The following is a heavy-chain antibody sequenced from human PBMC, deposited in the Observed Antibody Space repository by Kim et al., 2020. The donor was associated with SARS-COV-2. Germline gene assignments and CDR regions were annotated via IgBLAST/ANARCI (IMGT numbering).Heavy chain of an antibody. J-gene: IGHJ3*02. V-gene: IGHV3-23*03. D-gene: IGHD3-9*01. CDR3: AKDLHDILTGYLTPVAFDI. Sequence: GGSLRLSCAASGFTFSSYAMSWVRQAPGKGLEWVSVIYSGGSSTYYADSVKGRFTISRDNSKNTLYLQMNSLRAEDTAVYYCAKDLHDILTGYLTPVAFDIWGQGTMVTVSS. CDR2: IYSGGSST. CDR1: GFTFSSYA.